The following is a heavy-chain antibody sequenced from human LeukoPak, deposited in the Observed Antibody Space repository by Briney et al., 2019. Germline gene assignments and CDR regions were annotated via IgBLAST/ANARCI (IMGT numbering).Heavy chain of an antibody. Sequence: GGSLRLSCKGSGYSFTSYWISWVRQMPGKGLEWVSTITVSGGSTYYADSVKGRFTISRDNSKNTLDLQMNSLRAEDTAVYYCAKANWGSGYWGQGTLVTVSS. CDR1: GYSFTSYW. V-gene: IGHV3-23*01. CDR3: AKANWGSGY. CDR2: ITVSGGST. D-gene: IGHD7-27*01. J-gene: IGHJ4*02.